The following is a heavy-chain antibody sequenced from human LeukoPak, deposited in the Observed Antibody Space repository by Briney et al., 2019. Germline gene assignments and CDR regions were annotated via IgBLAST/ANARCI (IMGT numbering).Heavy chain of an antibody. J-gene: IGHJ1*01. CDR2: ISGSGGST. CDR1: GFTFSSYV. D-gene: IGHD3-22*01. Sequence: GGTLRLSCAASGFTFSSYVMSWVRQAPGKGLEWVSAISGSGGSTYYADSVKGRFTISRDNSKNTLYLQMNSLRAEDTAVYYCAKVKNGDYYDSSGYYYAVEYFQHWGQGTLVTVSS. V-gene: IGHV3-23*01. CDR3: AKVKNGDYYDSSGYYYAVEYFQH.